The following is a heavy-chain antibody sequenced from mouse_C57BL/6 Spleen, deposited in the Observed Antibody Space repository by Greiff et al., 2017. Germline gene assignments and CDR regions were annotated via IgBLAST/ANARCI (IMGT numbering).Heavy chain of an antibody. Sequence: EVMLVESGGGLVKPGGSLKLSCAASGFTFSSYTMSWVRQTPEKRLEWVATISGGGGNTYYPDSVKGRFTISRDNAKNTLYLQMSSLRSEDTALYYCASLLTGVFAYWGQGTLVTVSA. V-gene: IGHV5-9*01. J-gene: IGHJ3*01. D-gene: IGHD4-1*01. CDR1: GFTFSSYT. CDR3: ASLLTGVFAY. CDR2: ISGGGGNT.